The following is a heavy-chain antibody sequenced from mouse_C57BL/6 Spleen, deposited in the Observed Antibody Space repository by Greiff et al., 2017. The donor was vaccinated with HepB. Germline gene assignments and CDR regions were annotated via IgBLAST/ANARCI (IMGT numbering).Heavy chain of an antibody. J-gene: IGHJ3*01. CDR1: GYTFTSYW. CDR3: ARTDYYGSSFAY. V-gene: IGHV1-52*01. D-gene: IGHD1-1*01. CDR2: IDPSDSET. Sequence: VQLQQSGAELVRPGSSVKLSCKASGYTFTSYWMHWVKQRPIQGLEWIGNIDPSDSETHYNQKFKDKATLTVDKSSSTAYMQLSSLTSEDSAVDYCARTDYYGSSFAYWGQGTLVTVSA.